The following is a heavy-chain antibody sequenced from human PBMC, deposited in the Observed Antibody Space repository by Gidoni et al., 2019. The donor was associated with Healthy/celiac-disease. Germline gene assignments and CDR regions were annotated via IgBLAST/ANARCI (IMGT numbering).Heavy chain of an antibody. CDR3: AKGGYCSGGSCYSFGWFDP. Sequence: EVQLLESGGGLVQPEGSLRLSCAASGLTFSSYAMSWVRQAPGQGLEWVSAISGSGGSTYYADSVKGRFTISRDNSKNTLYLQMNSLRAEDTAVYYCAKGGYCSGGSCYSFGWFDPWGQGTLVTVSS. D-gene: IGHD2-15*01. CDR1: GLTFSSYA. J-gene: IGHJ5*02. V-gene: IGHV3-23*01. CDR2: ISGSGGST.